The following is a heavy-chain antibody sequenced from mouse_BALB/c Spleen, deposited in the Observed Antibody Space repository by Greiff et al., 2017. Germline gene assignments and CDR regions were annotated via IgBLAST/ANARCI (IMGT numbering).Heavy chain of an antibody. Sequence: EVKVVESGGGLVKPGGSLKLSCAASGFTFSSYTMSWVRQTPEKRLEWVATISSGGSYTYYPDSVKGRFTISRDNAKNTLYLQMSSLKSEDTAMYYCTRALYDYDGSYYFDYWGQGTTLTVSS. CDR1: GFTFSSYT. J-gene: IGHJ2*01. V-gene: IGHV5-6-4*01. D-gene: IGHD2-4*01. CDR3: TRALYDYDGSYYFDY. CDR2: ISSGGSYT.